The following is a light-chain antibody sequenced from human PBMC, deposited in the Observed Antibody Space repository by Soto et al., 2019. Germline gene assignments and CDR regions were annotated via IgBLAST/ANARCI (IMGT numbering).Light chain of an antibody. CDR3: QSFDSSLSGSV. CDR1: SSNIGAGYG. CDR2: GSS. V-gene: IGLV1-40*01. J-gene: IGLJ2*01. Sequence: QPVLTQPPSVSGAPGQRVTISCTGSSSNIGAGYGVHWYQQLPGTAPKLLIYGSSNRPSGVPDRFSGSKSGTSASLAITGLQAEDEGDYYCQSFDSSLSGSVFGGGTQLTVL.